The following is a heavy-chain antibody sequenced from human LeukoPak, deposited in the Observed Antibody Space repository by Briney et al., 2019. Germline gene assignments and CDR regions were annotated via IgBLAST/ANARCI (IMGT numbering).Heavy chain of an antibody. CDR2: INPDGSTT. D-gene: IGHD2/OR15-2a*01. CDR1: GFTFSRYW. J-gene: IGHJ5*01. Sequence: GGSLRLSCAASGFTFSRYWIHWVRQAPGKGLEWVSRINPDGSTTTYADSVKGRFTISRDNAKNTVFLQMNSLRAEDTAVYYCVRDTENIGYDAFEFWGHGTLVTVSS. V-gene: IGHV3-74*01. CDR3: VRDTENIGYDAFEF.